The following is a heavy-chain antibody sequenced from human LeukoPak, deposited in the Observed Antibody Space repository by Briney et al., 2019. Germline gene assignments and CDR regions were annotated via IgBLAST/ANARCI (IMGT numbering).Heavy chain of an antibody. V-gene: IGHV5-51*01. J-gene: IGHJ4*02. Sequence: GESLKISCKGSGYIFTNYWIGGVRQMPGKGLEWMGIIYPGDSATRYSPSFQGQVTISADKSISTAYLQWSSLKASDTAMYYCARRGQQLDHFDYWGQGTLVTVSS. CDR1: GYIFTNYW. CDR3: ARRGQQLDHFDY. CDR2: IYPGDSAT. D-gene: IGHD6-13*01.